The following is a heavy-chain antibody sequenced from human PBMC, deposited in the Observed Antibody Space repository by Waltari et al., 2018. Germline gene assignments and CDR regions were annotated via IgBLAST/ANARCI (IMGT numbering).Heavy chain of an antibody. J-gene: IGHJ3*02. CDR1: GGSISSGGYY. V-gene: IGHV4-31*03. D-gene: IGHD2-2*01. CDR2: IYYSGST. CDR3: ASSKNIVVVPAAPNDAFDI. Sequence: QVQLQESGPGLVKPSQTLSLTCTVSGGSISSGGYYWSWIRQHPGKGLEWIGYIYYSGSTYSNPSLKSRVTISVDTSKNQFSLKLSSVTAADTAVYYCASSKNIVVVPAAPNDAFDIWGQGTMVTVSS.